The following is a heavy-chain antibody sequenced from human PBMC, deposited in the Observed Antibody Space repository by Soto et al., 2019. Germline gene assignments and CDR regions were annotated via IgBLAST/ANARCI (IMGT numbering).Heavy chain of an antibody. J-gene: IGHJ6*02. V-gene: IGHV1-46*01. Sequence: ASVKVSCKASGYTFTSYYMHWLRQAPGQGLEWMGIINPSGGSTSYAQKFQGRVTMTRDTSTSTVYMELSSLRSEDTAVYYCARDRLQWELLQYYGMDVWGQGTTVTVSS. D-gene: IGHD1-26*01. CDR2: INPSGGST. CDR1: GYTFTSYY. CDR3: ARDRLQWELLQYYGMDV.